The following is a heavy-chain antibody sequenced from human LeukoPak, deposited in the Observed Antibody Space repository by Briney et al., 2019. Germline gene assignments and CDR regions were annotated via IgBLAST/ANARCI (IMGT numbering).Heavy chain of an antibody. V-gene: IGHV3-33*01. Sequence: GGSLRLSCAATGFTFSSYGMHWVRQAPGKGPEWVAVIWYDGSNKYYADSVKGRFTISRDNSKNTLYLQMNSLRAEDTAVYYCAREQLVRSWDYWGQGTLVTVSS. CDR3: AREQLVRSWDY. J-gene: IGHJ4*02. CDR2: IWYDGSNK. CDR1: GFTFSSYG. D-gene: IGHD6-13*01.